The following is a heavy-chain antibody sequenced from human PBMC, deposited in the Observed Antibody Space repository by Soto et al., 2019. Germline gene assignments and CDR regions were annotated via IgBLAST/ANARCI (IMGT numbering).Heavy chain of an antibody. CDR3: AYGQGAITGTTGPY. CDR2: ISGSGGST. J-gene: IGHJ4*02. V-gene: IGHV3-23*01. CDR1: GFTFSSYA. Sequence: GGSLRLSCAASGFTFSSYAMSWVRRAPGKGLEWVSAISGSGGSTYYADSVKGRFTISRDNSKNTLYLQMNSLRAEDTAVYYCAYGQGAITGTTGPYWGQGTLVTVSS. D-gene: IGHD1-7*01.